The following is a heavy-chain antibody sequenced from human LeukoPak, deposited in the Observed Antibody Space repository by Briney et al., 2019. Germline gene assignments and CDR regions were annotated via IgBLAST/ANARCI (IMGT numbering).Heavy chain of an antibody. J-gene: IGHJ4*02. D-gene: IGHD5-12*01. V-gene: IGHV3-53*01. CDR3: ARRPYSGYDLREFDY. Sequence: GGSLRLSCAASGFTVSSNYMSWVRQAPGKGLEWVSVIYSGGSTYYADSVKGRFTISRDNSKNTLYLQMNSLRAEDTAVYYCARRPYSGYDLREFDYWGQGTLVTVSS. CDR2: IYSGGST. CDR1: GFTVSSNY.